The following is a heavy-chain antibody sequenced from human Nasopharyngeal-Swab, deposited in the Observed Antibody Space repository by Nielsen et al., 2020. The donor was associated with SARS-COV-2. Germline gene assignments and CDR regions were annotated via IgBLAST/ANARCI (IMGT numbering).Heavy chain of an antibody. CDR2: IFDRAITNDDIAST. J-gene: IGHJ6*02. Sequence: SETLSLTCTVSGGSISTYYWSWVRQPPGKGLEWIGYIFDRAITNDDIASTNYNPSLKSRATLSLDTSKNQFSLKLSSVTAADTAVYYCAREEGRPLNGDYYGMDVWGQGTTVTVSS. CDR1: GGSISTYY. V-gene: IGHV4-59*01. D-gene: IGHD3-10*01. CDR3: AREEGRPLNGDYYGMDV.